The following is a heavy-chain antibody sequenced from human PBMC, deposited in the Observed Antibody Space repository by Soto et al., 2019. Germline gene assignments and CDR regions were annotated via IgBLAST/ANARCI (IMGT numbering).Heavy chain of an antibody. Sequence: GYMTISGEASGCTFSSFCEHWIRYAPGKGLVWVSRINSDGSTTSYADSVKGRFTISRDNAKNTLYLQMNSLRAEDTAVYYCARIPPGWGGEQLALDYWGQGT. CDR3: ARIPPGWGGEQLALDY. CDR2: INSDGSTT. V-gene: IGHV3-74*01. CDR1: GCTFSSFC. J-gene: IGHJ4*02. D-gene: IGHD6-13*01.